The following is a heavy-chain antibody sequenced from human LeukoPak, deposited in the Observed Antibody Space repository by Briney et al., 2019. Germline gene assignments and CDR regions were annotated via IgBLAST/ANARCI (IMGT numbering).Heavy chain of an antibody. J-gene: IGHJ4*02. CDR2: INSDGSST. CDR1: GFTFDDYG. V-gene: IGHV3-74*01. Sequence: GGSLRLSCAASGFTFDDYGMSWVRQAPGKGLVWVSRINSDGSSTSYADSVKGRFTISRDNAKNTLYLQMNSLRAEDTAVYYCARPLIAAAASFDYWGQGTLVTVSS. D-gene: IGHD6-13*01. CDR3: ARPLIAAAASFDY.